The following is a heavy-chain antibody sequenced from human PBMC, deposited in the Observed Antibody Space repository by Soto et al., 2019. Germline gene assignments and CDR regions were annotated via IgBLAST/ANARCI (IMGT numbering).Heavy chain of an antibody. D-gene: IGHD3-22*01. CDR3: ASTPHSYDSSVW. V-gene: IGHV1-69*02. J-gene: IGHJ4*02. Sequence: QVQLVQSGAEVKKPGSSVKVSCKASGGTFSSYTISWVRQAPGQGLEWMGRIIPILGIANYAQKFQGRVTITAAKATSTAYMELSSLRSEDTAVYYCASTPHSYDSSVWWGQGTLVTVSS. CDR1: GGTFSSYT. CDR2: IIPILGIA.